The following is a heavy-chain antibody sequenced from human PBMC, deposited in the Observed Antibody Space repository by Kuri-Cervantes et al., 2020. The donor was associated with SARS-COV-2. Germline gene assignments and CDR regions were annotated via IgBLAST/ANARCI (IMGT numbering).Heavy chain of an antibody. D-gene: IGHD5-24*01. Sequence: GGSLRLSCAASGFTFSSYWMSWVRQAPGKGRGWVANIKQDGSEKYYVDSVKGRFTISRDNAKNPLYLQMNSLRAEDTAVYYCAKGQMATTTAGVFDYWGQGTLVTVSS. CDR1: GFTFSSYW. J-gene: IGHJ4*02. CDR2: IKQDGSEK. V-gene: IGHV3-7*01. CDR3: AKGQMATTTAGVFDY.